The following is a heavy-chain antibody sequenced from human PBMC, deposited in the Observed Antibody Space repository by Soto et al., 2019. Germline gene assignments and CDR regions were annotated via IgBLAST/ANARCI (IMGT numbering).Heavy chain of an antibody. CDR1: EFTVSGHA. Sequence: GGSLRLSCEGSEFTVSGHAMTWIRQAPGKGPEWVSTIRATAGSTYYADSVKGRFTISRDNSKNTLYLQMDGLRAEDTAVYYCVKGGYDYFFNNWGQGTLVTVSS. J-gene: IGHJ4*02. CDR2: IRATAGST. V-gene: IGHV3-23*01. CDR3: VKGGYDYFFNN. D-gene: IGHD5-12*01.